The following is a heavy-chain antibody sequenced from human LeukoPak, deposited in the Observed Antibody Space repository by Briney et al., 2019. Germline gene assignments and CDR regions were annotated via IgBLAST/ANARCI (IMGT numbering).Heavy chain of an antibody. CDR1: GFTFSSYA. Sequence: GRSLRLSCAASGFTFSSYAMHWVRQAPGKGLEWVAAISYDGSIKYSADSVKGRFTISRDNAKNSLYLQMNSLRAEDTAVYYCARDQAPRAYINYYYYYYMDVWGKGTTVTVSS. J-gene: IGHJ6*03. CDR3: ARDQAPRAYINYYYYYYMDV. V-gene: IGHV3-30*04. D-gene: IGHD1-1*01. CDR2: ISYDGSIK.